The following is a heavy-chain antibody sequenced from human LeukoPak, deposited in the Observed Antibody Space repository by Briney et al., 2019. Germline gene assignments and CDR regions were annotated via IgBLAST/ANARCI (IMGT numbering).Heavy chain of an antibody. V-gene: IGHV3-30*18. D-gene: IGHD6-19*01. J-gene: IGHJ4*02. CDR3: AKELTRPNRPVAGLNY. CDR2: ISYDGSNK. CDR1: GFTFNAYG. Sequence: PGRSLRLSCAASGFTFNAYGMHWVRQAPGKGLEWVAIISYDGSNKYYPDSVKGRFTISRDDSKNTLYLQMNNLRTDDTAVYYCAKELTRPNRPVAGLNYWGQGTLVTVSS.